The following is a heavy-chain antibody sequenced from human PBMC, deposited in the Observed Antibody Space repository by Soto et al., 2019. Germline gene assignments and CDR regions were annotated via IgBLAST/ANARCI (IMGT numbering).Heavy chain of an antibody. J-gene: IGHJ3*01. CDR1: GFTFSTYT. CDR2: ISTSGDST. CDR3: TRDGEPL. D-gene: IGHD3-3*01. V-gene: IGHV3-21*01. Sequence: GSLRLSCAASGFTFSTYTLNWVRQAPGKGLEWVSSISTSGDSTYYEDSLRGRFTISRDNARASLYLQMDSLRVEDTAMYYCTRDGEPLWGQGTMVTVSS.